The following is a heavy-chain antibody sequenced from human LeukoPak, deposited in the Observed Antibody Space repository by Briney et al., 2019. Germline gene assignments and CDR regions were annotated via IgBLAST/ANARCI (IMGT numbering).Heavy chain of an antibody. CDR1: GFTFSSYS. D-gene: IGHD1-26*01. V-gene: IGHV3-21*01. CDR3: ARAWGYYMPTFDY. CDR2: ISSSSSYI. Sequence: GGSLRLSCAASGFTFSSYSMNWVRQAPGKGLEWGSSISSSSSYIYYADSVKGRFTISRDNAKNSLYLQMNSLRAEDTAVYYCARAWGYYMPTFDYWGQGTLVTVSS. J-gene: IGHJ4*02.